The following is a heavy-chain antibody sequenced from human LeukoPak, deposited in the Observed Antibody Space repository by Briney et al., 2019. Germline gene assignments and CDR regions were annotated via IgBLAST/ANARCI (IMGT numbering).Heavy chain of an antibody. J-gene: IGHJ4*02. CDR2: MNPNSGNT. D-gene: IGHD6-13*01. CDR1: GYTFTSYD. Sequence: ATVKVSCKASGYTFTSYDINWVRQATGQGLEWMGWMNPNSGNTGYAQKFQGRVTITRNTSISTAYMELSSLRSEDTAVYYCARGPSSSSSWYYFDYWGQGTLVTVSS. V-gene: IGHV1-8*01. CDR3: ARGPSSSSSWYYFDY.